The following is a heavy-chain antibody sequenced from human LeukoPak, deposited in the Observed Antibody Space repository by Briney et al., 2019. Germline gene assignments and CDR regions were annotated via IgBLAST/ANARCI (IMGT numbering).Heavy chain of an antibody. D-gene: IGHD2-2*01. J-gene: IGHJ5*02. CDR3: ARLSCSSTSCYWTFDP. Sequence: SETLSLTCTVSGGSISSYYWSWIRQPPGKGLEWIGYIYYSGSTNYNPSLKSRVTISVDTSKNQFSLKLSPVTAADTAVYYCARLSCSSTSCYWTFDPWGQGTLVTVSS. V-gene: IGHV4-59*08. CDR2: IYYSGST. CDR1: GGSISSYY.